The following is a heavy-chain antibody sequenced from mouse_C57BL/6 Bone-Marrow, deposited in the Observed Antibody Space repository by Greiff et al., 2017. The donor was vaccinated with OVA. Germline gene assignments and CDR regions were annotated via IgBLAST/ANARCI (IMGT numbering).Heavy chain of an antibody. D-gene: IGHD2-4*01. J-gene: IGHJ4*01. CDR2: IDPSDSYT. CDR3: ARWGTYDYDFAMDY. CDR1: GYTFPSYW. V-gene: IGHV1-50*01. Sequence: QVQLQQPGAELVKPGASVKLSCTASGYTFPSYWMQWVQQRPGQGLEWIGEIDPSDSYTNYNQKFQGQATLTVDTSSSTAYMQLSSLTSEDSAVYYCARWGTYDYDFAMDYWGQGTSVTVSS.